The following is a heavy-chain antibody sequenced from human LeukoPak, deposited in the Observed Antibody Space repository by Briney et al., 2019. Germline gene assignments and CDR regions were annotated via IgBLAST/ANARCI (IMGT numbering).Heavy chain of an antibody. CDR1: GSTFNSYA. D-gene: IGHD3-10*01. V-gene: IGHV3-23*01. CDR3: AKEKYSGSETYYFDY. J-gene: IGHJ4*02. CDR2: VSPSGGNT. Sequence: QAGGSLRLSCATSGSTFNSYAVSWVRQAPGKGLEWVSSVSPSGGNTYYTDSVKGRFTISRDNSKNTLYLQMISLRAEDTALYYCAKEKYSGSETYYFDYWGQGTLVTVSS.